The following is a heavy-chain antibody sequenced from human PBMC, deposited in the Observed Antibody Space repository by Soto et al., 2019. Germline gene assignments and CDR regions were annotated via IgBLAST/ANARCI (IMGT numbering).Heavy chain of an antibody. CDR1: GFNFSTYT. D-gene: IGHD2-15*01. Sequence: EAQLVESGGGLVNPGGSLRVSCAASGFNFSTYTMNWVRQAPGKGLEWVSSISGNNVYLYYADSVKGRFSISRDNAKNSLTLQMNSLRAEDTAIYYCARDRCSGGICYRPHAFDMWRQGTLVTVPS. CDR2: ISGNNVYL. V-gene: IGHV3-21*01. J-gene: IGHJ3*02. CDR3: ARDRCSGGICYRPHAFDM.